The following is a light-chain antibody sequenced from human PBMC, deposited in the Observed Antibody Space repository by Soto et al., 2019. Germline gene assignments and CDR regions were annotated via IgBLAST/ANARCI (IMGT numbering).Light chain of an antibody. V-gene: IGLV2-14*01. CDR3: TSCITANTRCV. J-gene: IGLJ1*01. CDR1: SSDIGRYNY. Sequence: QSALTQPASVSWSPGQSITISCTGTSSDIGRYNYVSWFQQHPGKVPKLVIFEVNYRPSGVSDRFSGSKSGNTASLTITGLXAEDEADYYCTSCITANTRCVFGSGTKVTVL. CDR2: EVN.